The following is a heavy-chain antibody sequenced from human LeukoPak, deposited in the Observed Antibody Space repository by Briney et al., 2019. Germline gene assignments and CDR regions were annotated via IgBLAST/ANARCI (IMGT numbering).Heavy chain of an antibody. V-gene: IGHV5-51*01. CDR1: GYSFPSYW. Sequence: GESLKISCKGSGYSFPSYWIGWVRHMPGKGLEWMGIIYTGDSDTRYSPSFQGQVTISADKSISTAYLQWSSLKASDTAMYYCARPISQLVRHDAFDIWGQGTMVTVSS. D-gene: IGHD6-13*01. CDR3: ARPISQLVRHDAFDI. J-gene: IGHJ3*02. CDR2: IYTGDSDT.